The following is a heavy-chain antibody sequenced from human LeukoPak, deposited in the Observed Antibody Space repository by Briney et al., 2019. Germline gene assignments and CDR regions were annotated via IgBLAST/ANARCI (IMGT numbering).Heavy chain of an antibody. V-gene: IGHV1-18*04. J-gene: IGHJ4*02. D-gene: IGHD5-18*01. Sequence: GASVKVSCKSSVYTFTSYGLSWVRQAPGQGLEWMGWISAYNGNTNYAQKLQGRVTMTIDTSTTTAYLELRSLRSDETIIYCGARQVDTVMALPDYWGQGTLVIVSS. CDR2: ISAYNGNT. CDR3: ARQVDTVMALPDY. CDR1: VYTFTSYG.